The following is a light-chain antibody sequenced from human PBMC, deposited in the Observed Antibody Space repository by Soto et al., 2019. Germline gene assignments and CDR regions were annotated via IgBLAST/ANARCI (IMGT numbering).Light chain of an antibody. CDR1: QAVNTR. J-gene: IGKJ1*01. V-gene: IGKV3-15*01. CDR3: QQYNHRPS. CDR2: GAS. Sequence: EIVYTQAPATLTSFPGDRFTLSCGASQAVNTRLAWYQHRPGQAPRLLIYGASNRATGIPARFSGSGSGTEFTLTISSLQSEDFAVYYCQQYNHRPSFGQGTKVDI.